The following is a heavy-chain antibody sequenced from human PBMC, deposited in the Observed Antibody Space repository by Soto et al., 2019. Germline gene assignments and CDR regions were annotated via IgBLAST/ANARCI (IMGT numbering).Heavy chain of an antibody. J-gene: IGHJ5*02. CDR2: TYYRSKWYN. CDR1: GDSVSSNSAA. Sequence: SQTLSLTCAISGDSVSSNSAAWNWIRQSPSRGLEWLGRTYYRSKWYNDYAVSVKSRITINPDTSKNQFSLKLSSVTAADTAVYYCARDRVPGNLRWYSFGKNWFDPWGQGTLVTVS. V-gene: IGHV6-1*01. D-gene: IGHD5-18*01. CDR3: ARDRVPGNLRWYSFGKNWFDP.